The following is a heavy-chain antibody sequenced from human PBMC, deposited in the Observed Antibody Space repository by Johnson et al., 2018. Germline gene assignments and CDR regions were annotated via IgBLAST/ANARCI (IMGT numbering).Heavy chain of an antibody. CDR3: AKSRSTVVIPDAFDI. Sequence: VRLVQSGGGLVQPSRTLRLTCAASGFTFDNYAMHWVRQAPGKGLERVSGISWNSGSKGYADSVKGRFTISRDNAKNSLYLQMNSLRTEDTALYYCAKSRSTVVIPDAFDIWGQGTLVTVSS. CDR1: GFTFDNYA. D-gene: IGHD4-23*01. CDR2: ISWNSGSK. V-gene: IGHV3-9*01. J-gene: IGHJ1*01.